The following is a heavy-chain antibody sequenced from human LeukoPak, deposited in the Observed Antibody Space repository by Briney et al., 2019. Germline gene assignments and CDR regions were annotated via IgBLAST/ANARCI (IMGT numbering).Heavy chain of an antibody. CDR1: GGTFSSYA. V-gene: IGHV1-8*02. Sequence: ASVKVSCKASGGTFSSYAISWVRQAPGQGLEWMGWMNPNSGNTGYAQKFQGRVTMTRNTSISTAYMELSSLRSEDTAVYYCARGGYGDYTYDYWGQGTLVTVSS. CDR3: ARGGYGDYTYDY. J-gene: IGHJ4*02. CDR2: MNPNSGNT. D-gene: IGHD4-17*01.